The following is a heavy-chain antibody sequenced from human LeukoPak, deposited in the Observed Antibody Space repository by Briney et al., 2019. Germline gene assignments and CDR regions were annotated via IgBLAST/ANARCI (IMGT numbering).Heavy chain of an antibody. V-gene: IGHV1-69*13. CDR2: IIPIFGTA. J-gene: IGHJ4*02. D-gene: IGHD2-2*01. Sequence: ASVKVSFKASGGTFINYAISWVRQAPGQGREWMGGIIPIFGTANYAQKFQGRVTITADESTSTAYMELSSLRSEDTAVYYCALSLHCSSTSCYFDYWGQGTLVTVSS. CDR1: GGTFINYA. CDR3: ALSLHCSSTSCYFDY.